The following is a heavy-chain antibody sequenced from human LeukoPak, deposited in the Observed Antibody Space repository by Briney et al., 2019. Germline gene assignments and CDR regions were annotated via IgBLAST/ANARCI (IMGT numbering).Heavy chain of an antibody. J-gene: IGHJ4*02. Sequence: SETLSLTCTVSGGSISSYYWSWIRQPPGKGLEWIAYMYNSGSINYDPSLKSRVTISIDTSKNQFSLKLSSLTAADTAIYYCARGIESYGDYGYWGQGILVTVSS. CDR2: MYNSGSI. D-gene: IGHD4-17*01. CDR3: ARGIESYGDYGY. V-gene: IGHV4-59*01. CDR1: GGSISSYY.